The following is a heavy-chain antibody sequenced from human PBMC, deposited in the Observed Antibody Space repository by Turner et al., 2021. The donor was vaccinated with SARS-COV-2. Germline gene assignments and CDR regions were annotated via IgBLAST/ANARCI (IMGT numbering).Heavy chain of an antibody. CDR1: GFTFSSYG. J-gene: IGHJ4*02. D-gene: IGHD2-15*01. Sequence: QVQLVESGGGVVQPGRSLRLSCAASGFTFSSYGMHWVRQAPGKGLEWVAVISYDGSNKYYADSVKGRFTISRDNSKNTLYLQMNSLRAEDTAVYYCAKGLGGYCSGGSCYSGIVDYLVQGTLVTVSS. CDR3: AKGLGGYCSGGSCYSGIVDY. CDR2: ISYDGSNK. V-gene: IGHV3-30*18.